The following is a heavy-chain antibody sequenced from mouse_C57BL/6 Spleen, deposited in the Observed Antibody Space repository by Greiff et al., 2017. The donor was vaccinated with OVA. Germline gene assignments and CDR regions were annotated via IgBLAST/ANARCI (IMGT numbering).Heavy chain of an antibody. CDR2: IYPGDGDT. CDR1: GYAFSSYW. CDR3: AGWGSPYFDY. J-gene: IGHJ2*01. V-gene: IGHV1-80*01. Sequence: VMLVESGAELVKPGASVKISCKASGYAFSSYWMNWVKQRPGKGLEWIGEIYPGDGDTNYNETFKGKATLTADKSSSTAYMQLSSLTSEDSAVYFCAGWGSPYFDYWGQGATLTVSS.